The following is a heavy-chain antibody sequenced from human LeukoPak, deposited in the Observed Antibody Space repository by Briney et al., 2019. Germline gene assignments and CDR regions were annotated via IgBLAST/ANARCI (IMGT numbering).Heavy chain of an antibody. D-gene: IGHD6-13*01. Sequence: ASVKVSCKASGYTFTGYYMHWVRQAPGQGLEWMGWINPNSGGTNYAQKFQGRVTMTSDTSISTAYMELSRLRSDDTAVYYCARGIRAAGNWFDPWGQGTLVTVSS. J-gene: IGHJ5*02. CDR1: GYTFTGYY. V-gene: IGHV1-2*02. CDR3: ARGIRAAGNWFDP. CDR2: INPNSGGT.